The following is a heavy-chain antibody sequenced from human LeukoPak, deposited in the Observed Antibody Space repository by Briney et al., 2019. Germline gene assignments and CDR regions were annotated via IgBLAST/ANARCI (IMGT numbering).Heavy chain of an antibody. CDR3: ARQTVTLFDY. CDR1: GYSISSGYY. V-gene: IGHV4-38-2*01. CDR2: IYHSGST. D-gene: IGHD4-17*01. J-gene: IGHJ4*02. Sequence: SETLSLTCAVSGYSISSGYYWGWIRQPPGKGLEWIGSIYHSGSTYYNPSLKSRVTISVDTSKNQFSLKLSSVTAADTAVYYCARQTVTLFDYWGQGTPVTVSS.